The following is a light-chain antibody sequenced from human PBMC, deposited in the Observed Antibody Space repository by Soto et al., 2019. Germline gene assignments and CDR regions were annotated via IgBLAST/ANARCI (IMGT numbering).Light chain of an antibody. CDR2: HAS. CDR3: HQRQSWPRT. CDR1: QYINTR. V-gene: IGKV3-11*01. Sequence: EIVLTQSPTTRSSFPDNCVTVSCRGSQYINTRLAWYQHKPGQSPRLLIYHASLRAAGIPARFSASGSGTDFTLTISNVQPEDFALYYCHQRQSWPRTFGQGTKVDIK. J-gene: IGKJ1*01.